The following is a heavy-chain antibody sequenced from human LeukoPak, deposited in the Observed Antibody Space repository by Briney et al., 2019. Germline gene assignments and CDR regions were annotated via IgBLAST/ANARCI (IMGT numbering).Heavy chain of an antibody. V-gene: IGHV3-23*01. Sequence: GGSLRLSCAASGFTFSSYAMSWVRQAPGKGLEWVSAISGSGGSTYYADSVKGRLTISRDNSKNTLYLQMNSLRAEDTAVYYCAKDRTVGASYWYFDLWGRGTLVTVSS. D-gene: IGHD1-26*01. CDR1: GFTFSSYA. CDR3: AKDRTVGASYWYFDL. J-gene: IGHJ2*01. CDR2: ISGSGGST.